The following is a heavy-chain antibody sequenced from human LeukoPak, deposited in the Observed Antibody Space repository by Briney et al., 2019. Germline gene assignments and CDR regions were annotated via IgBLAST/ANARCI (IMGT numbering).Heavy chain of an antibody. J-gene: IGHJ6*03. CDR1: GCSISSYD. CDR2: IYTSGGT. V-gene: IGHV4-4*08. CDR3: ARDVRHGDYYYMDV. D-gene: IGHD3-16*01. Sequence: PSETLSLTCTASGCSISSYDRSWIRQAPGKGLEWIGCIYTSGGTNYTPSVKSRVTLSIDTSKNTFYLQLSSLTAADTAVYYCARDVRHGDYYYMDVWGKGSTVTVSS.